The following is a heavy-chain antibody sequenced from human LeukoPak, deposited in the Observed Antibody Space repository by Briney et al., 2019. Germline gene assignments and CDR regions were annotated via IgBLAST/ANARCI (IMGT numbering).Heavy chain of an antibody. D-gene: IGHD1-26*01. CDR2: IYYSGST. CDR3: ARVGSGSPSYYFDY. J-gene: IGHJ4*02. Sequence: PSETLSLTCTVSGGSISRYYWSWIRQPPGKGLEWIGYIYYSGSTNYNPSLKSRVTISVDTSKNQFSLRLSSVTTADTAVYYCARVGSGSPSYYFDYWGQGTLVTVSS. V-gene: IGHV4-59*01. CDR1: GGSISRYY.